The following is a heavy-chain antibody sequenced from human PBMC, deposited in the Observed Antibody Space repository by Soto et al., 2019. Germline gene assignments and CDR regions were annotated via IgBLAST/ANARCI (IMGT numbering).Heavy chain of an antibody. J-gene: IGHJ6*02. CDR1: GVTISSGDYY. CDR3: ARDIVLVPFFFGYYGMDV. D-gene: IGHD2-2*01. Sequence: SETLSLTCTVSGVTISSGDYYWSWIRQPPGKGLEWIGYIYYSGFTSYNPSLKSRVTISVDTSKNQFSLKLSSVTAADTAVYYCARDIVLVPFFFGYYGMDVWGQGTTVTVSS. V-gene: IGHV4-30-4*01. CDR2: IYYSGFT.